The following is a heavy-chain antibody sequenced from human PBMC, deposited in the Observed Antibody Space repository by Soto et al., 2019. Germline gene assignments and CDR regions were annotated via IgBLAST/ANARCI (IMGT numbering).Heavy chain of an antibody. J-gene: IGHJ5*01. CDR3: AKHRHGSRFGWCDS. D-gene: IGHD6-13*01. V-gene: IGHV4-39*01. Sequence: PGKGLEWIGSIYYSGSTDYTPSRKSRVTISVDTSKNPFSLKLSSVAAADMAVYYCAKHRHGSRFGWCDSAVQGTL. CDR2: IYYSGST.